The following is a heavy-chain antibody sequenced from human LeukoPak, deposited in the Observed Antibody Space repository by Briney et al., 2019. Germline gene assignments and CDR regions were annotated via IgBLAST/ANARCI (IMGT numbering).Heavy chain of an antibody. CDR1: GYTFTSYD. V-gene: IGHV1-18*01. J-gene: IGHJ6*03. CDR2: ISAYNGNT. CDR3: ARGARRYYDSSGYSRGEIYYYYYMDV. D-gene: IGHD3-22*01. Sequence: GASVKVSCKASGYTFTSYDINWVRQATGQGLEWMGWISAYNGNTNYAQKLQGRVTMTTDTSTSTAYMELRSLRSDDTAVYYCARGARRYYDSSGYSRGEIYYYYYMDVWGKGTTVTISS.